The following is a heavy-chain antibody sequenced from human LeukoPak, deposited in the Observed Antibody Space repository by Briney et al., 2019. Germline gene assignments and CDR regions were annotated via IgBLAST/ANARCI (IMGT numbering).Heavy chain of an antibody. Sequence: PSETLSLTCTVSGDSISSYYWSWIRQPPGKGLEWIGYIYYSGSTNYNPSLKSRVTISVDTSKNQFSLKLSSVTAADTAVYYCARDPGYCSGGSCYGVEYYYYYGMDVWGQGTTVTVSS. V-gene: IGHV4-59*01. J-gene: IGHJ6*02. D-gene: IGHD2-15*01. CDR3: ARDPGYCSGGSCYGVEYYYYYGMDV. CDR1: GDSISSYY. CDR2: IYYSGST.